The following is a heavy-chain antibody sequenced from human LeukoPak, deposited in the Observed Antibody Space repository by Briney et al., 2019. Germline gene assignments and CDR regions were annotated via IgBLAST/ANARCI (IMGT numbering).Heavy chain of an antibody. V-gene: IGHV3-23*01. CDR2: VSGSGGTT. D-gene: IGHD3-16*02. CDR3: AKENYDYVWGSYRDYYFDY. Sequence: GGSLRLSCVGSGFTFSSYAMNWVRQAPGKWLEWVSGVSGSGGTTYYADSVKGRFTISRDNSKNTLYLQMNSLRAEDTAVYYCAKENYDYVWGSYRDYYFDYWGQGTLVTVSS. J-gene: IGHJ4*02. CDR1: GFTFSSYA.